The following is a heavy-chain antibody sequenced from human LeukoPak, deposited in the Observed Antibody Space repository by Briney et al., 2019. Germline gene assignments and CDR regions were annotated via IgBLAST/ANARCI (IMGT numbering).Heavy chain of an antibody. J-gene: IGHJ4*02. V-gene: IGHV4-59*01. Sequence: PSETLSLTCTVSGGSISNYYWSWIRQPPGKGLEWIGYITYSGSTDHNPSLKSRVTISVDASKNQFSLKLTSVTAADTAVYYCVRHTTSGWYQVVYWGQGTLVTVSS. D-gene: IGHD6-19*01. CDR2: ITYSGST. CDR1: GGSISNYY. CDR3: VRHTTSGWYQVVY.